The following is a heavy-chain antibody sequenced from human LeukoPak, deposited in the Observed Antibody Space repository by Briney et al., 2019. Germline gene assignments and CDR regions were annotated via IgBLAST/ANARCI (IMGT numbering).Heavy chain of an antibody. J-gene: IGHJ4*02. CDR1: GYTFTSYG. D-gene: IGHD6-25*01. CDR3: ARTARLDY. Sequence: GASVKVSCKASGYTFTSYGISWVRQAPGQGLEWMGWMNVNSGNTGYAQKFQGRVTMTRNASIRTAYMELSSLRYEDSAVYYCARTARLDYWGQGTLVTVSS. V-gene: IGHV1-8*02. CDR2: MNVNSGNT.